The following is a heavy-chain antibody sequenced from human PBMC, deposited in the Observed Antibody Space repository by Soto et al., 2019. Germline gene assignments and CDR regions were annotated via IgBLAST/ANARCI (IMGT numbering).Heavy chain of an antibody. D-gene: IGHD1-26*01. CDR3: ARPPSGTYRFDY. Sequence: PSETLSLTCTVSGASISGSSHYWGWIRQSPGKGLEWIGGIYYTGSSYDNPSLKGRVTISVDTSKNQFSLKLSSVTAADTAVYYCARPPSGTYRFDYWGQGILVTVSS. CDR1: GASISGSSHY. J-gene: IGHJ4*02. CDR2: IYYTGSS. V-gene: IGHV4-39*01.